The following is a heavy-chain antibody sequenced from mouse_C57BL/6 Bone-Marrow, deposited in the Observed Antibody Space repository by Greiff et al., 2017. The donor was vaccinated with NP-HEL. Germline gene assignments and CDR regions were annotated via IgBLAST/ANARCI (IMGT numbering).Heavy chain of an antibody. J-gene: IGHJ3*01. D-gene: IGHD4-1*02. CDR1: GFSFNTYA. CDR3: VRHGSNWAWFAY. Sequence: EVKVVESGGGLVQPKGSLKLSCAASGFSFNTYAMNWVRQAPGKGLEWVARIRSKSNNYATYYADSVKDRFTISRDDSESMLYLQMNNLKTEDTAMYYCVRHGSNWAWFAYWGQGTLVTVSA. V-gene: IGHV10-1*01. CDR2: IRSKSNNYAT.